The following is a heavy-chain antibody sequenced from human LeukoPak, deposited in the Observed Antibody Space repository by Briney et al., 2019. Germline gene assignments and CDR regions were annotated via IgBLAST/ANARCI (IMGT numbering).Heavy chain of an antibody. Sequence: ASVKVSCKASGYTFTGYYMHWVRQAPGQGLEWMGWINPNSGGTNYAQKFQGRVTMTRDTSISTAYMELSRLRSDDTAVYYCARAGMVRGVIRNTFDYWGQRILVTVSS. V-gene: IGHV1-2*02. J-gene: IGHJ4*02. D-gene: IGHD3-10*01. CDR1: GYTFTGYY. CDR3: ARAGMVRGVIRNTFDY. CDR2: INPNSGGT.